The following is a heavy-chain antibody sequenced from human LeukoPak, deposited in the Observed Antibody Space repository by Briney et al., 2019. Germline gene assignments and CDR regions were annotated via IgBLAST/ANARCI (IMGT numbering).Heavy chain of an antibody. Sequence: SETLSLTCTVSGGSISGSPFYWGWIRQPPGKGLEWIGRIFYTGTTSYNPSLRSRVTISVDTTQNQFSLNLTSVTAADTAVYYCARDFFYASSGYDPWGQGTLVTVSS. CDR1: GGSISGSPFY. D-gene: IGHD3-22*01. J-gene: IGHJ5*02. CDR2: IFYTGTT. V-gene: IGHV4-39*07. CDR3: ARDFFYASSGYDP.